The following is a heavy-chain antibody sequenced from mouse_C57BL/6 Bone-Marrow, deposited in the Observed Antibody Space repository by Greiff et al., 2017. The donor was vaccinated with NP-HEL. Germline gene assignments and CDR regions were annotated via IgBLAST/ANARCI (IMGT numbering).Heavy chain of an antibody. D-gene: IGHD2-1*01. CDR1: GYTFTSYW. J-gene: IGHJ2*01. CDR2: IYPGSGST. Sequence: VKLQQPGAELVKPGASVKMSCKASGYTFTSYWITWVKQRPGQGLEWIGDIYPGSGSTNYNEKFKSKATLTVDTSSSTAYMQLSSLTSEDSAVYYCARERDGNLYYFDYWGQGTTLTVSS. CDR3: ARERDGNLYYFDY. V-gene: IGHV1-55*01.